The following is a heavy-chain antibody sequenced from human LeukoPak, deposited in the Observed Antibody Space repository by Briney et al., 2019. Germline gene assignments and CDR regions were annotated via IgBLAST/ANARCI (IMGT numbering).Heavy chain of an antibody. CDR3: ARGASEWFGESTV. Sequence: GGSLRLSCAASGFTFSSYEMNWVRQAPGKGLEWVSYISSSGSTIYYADSVKGRFTISRDNAKNSLYLQMNSLRAEDTAVYYCARGASEWFGESTVWGQGTLVTVSS. V-gene: IGHV3-48*03. CDR2: ISSSGSTI. D-gene: IGHD3-10*01. CDR1: GFTFSSYE. J-gene: IGHJ4*02.